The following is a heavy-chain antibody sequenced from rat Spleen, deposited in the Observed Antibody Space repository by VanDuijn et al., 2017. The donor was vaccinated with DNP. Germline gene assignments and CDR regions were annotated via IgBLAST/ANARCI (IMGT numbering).Heavy chain of an antibody. Sequence: EVQLVESGGGLVQPGSSLKLYGAASGFTFRYSYMAWDRQAPTKGLEWVAYISYDGAGTYYGDSVKGRFTISRDNAKSTLYLQMNSLRSEDMATYYCARTYSNYSNWFAYWGQGTLVTVSS. D-gene: IGHD1-2*01. CDR2: ISYDGAGT. V-gene: IGHV5-22*01. CDR1: GFTFRYSY. J-gene: IGHJ3*01. CDR3: ARTYSNYSNWFAY.